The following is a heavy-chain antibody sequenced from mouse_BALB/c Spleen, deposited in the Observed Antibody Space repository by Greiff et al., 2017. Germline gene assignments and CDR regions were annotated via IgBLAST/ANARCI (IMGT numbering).Heavy chain of an antibody. CDR2: IWSGGST. CDR1: GFSLTSYG. V-gene: IGHV2-2*02. CDR3: ARGDGSSYEDAMDY. D-gene: IGHD1-1*01. Sequence: VQLQQSGPGLVQPSQSLSITCTVSGFSLTSYGVHWVRQSPGKGLEWLGVIWSGGSTDYNAAFISRLSISKDNSKSQVFFKMNSLQANDTAIYYCARGDGSSYEDAMDYWGQGTSVTVSS. J-gene: IGHJ4*01.